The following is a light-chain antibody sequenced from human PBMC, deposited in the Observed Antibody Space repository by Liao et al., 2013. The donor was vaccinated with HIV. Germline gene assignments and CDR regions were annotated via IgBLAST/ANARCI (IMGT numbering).Light chain of an antibody. Sequence: SYELTQPPSVSVAPGKTARITCGGNNIGSKGVHWYQQKPGQAPVLVIYYDSDRPSGIPERFSGSNSGNTATLTISGTQPVDEAEYFCQAWDSSAEVVFGGGTKLTVL. V-gene: IGLV3-21*01. J-gene: IGLJ2*01. CDR3: QAWDSSAEVV. CDR2: YDS. CDR1: NIGSKG.